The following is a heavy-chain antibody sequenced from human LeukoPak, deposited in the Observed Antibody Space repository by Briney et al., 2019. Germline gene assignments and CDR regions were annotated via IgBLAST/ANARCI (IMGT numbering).Heavy chain of an antibody. CDR1: GYTFSNYA. D-gene: IGHD1-26*01. CDR3: ARGDSGAREGFDY. Sequence: ASVKVSCKASGYTFSNYAFTWVRRAPGQGLEWMGWISAYNGYTNYGQNLQGRVTMTTDTSTSTAYMELRSLRSDDTAVYYCARGDSGAREGFDYWGQGTLVTVSS. J-gene: IGHJ4*02. V-gene: IGHV1-18*01. CDR2: ISAYNGYT.